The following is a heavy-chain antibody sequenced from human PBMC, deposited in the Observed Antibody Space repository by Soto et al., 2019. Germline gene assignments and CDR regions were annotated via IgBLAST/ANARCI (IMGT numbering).Heavy chain of an antibody. V-gene: IGHV1-18*01. CDR1: GYTFTSYG. Sequence: QVQLVQSGAEVKKPGASVKFSCKASGYTFTSYGISWVRQAPGQGLEWMGWISAYNGNTNYAQKLQGRVTMTTDTSTSTAYMELRSLRSDDTAVYYCASNPAYYDFWSGYYVYWGQGTLVTVSS. D-gene: IGHD3-3*01. J-gene: IGHJ4*02. CDR2: ISAYNGNT. CDR3: ASNPAYYDFWSGYYVY.